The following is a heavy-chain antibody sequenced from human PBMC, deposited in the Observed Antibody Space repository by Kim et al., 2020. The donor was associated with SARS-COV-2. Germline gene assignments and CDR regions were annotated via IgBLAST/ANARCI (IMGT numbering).Heavy chain of an antibody. Sequence: RQRPGKGLSWIGYIYYSGSTYYNPSLETRVTISVDTSKNQFSLKLSSVTAADTAVYYCASSIQLSFDYWGQGTLVTVSS. J-gene: IGHJ4*02. D-gene: IGHD5-18*01. CDR3: ASSIQLSFDY. V-gene: IGHV4-31*02. CDR2: IYYSGST.